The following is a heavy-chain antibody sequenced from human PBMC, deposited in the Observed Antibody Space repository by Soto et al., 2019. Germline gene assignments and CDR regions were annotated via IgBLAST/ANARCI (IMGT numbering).Heavy chain of an antibody. CDR2: ISGSGGST. Sequence: PGGSLRLSCAASGFTFSSYAMSWVRQAPGKGLEWVSAISGSGGSTYYADSVKGRFTISRDNSKNTLYLQMNSLRAEDTAVYYCAKDQAPTFSYYYYGMDVWGQGTTVTVSS. CDR3: AKDQAPTFSYYYYGMDV. CDR1: GFTFSSYA. J-gene: IGHJ6*02. V-gene: IGHV3-23*01.